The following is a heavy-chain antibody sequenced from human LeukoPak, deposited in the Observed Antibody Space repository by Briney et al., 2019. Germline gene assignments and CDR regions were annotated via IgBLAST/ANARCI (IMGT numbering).Heavy chain of an antibody. V-gene: IGHV3-74*01. CDR2: INTDGSST. CDR1: GFTFSSYW. Sequence: GGSLRLSCAASGFTFSSYWMHWDRQAPGKGLVWVSRINTDGSSTSYADSVKGRFTISRDNAKNTLYLQMNSLRAEDTAVYYCARGGIVGATDYWGQGTLVTVSS. CDR3: ARGGIVGATDY. J-gene: IGHJ4*02. D-gene: IGHD1-26*01.